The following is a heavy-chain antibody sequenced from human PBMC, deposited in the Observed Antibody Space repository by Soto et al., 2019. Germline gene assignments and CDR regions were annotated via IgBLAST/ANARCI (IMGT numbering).Heavy chain of an antibody. D-gene: IGHD2-2*01. CDR2: FYYSGST. CDR1: GGSISSGPYS. CDR3: ASLGGYCTITSCYGYYGMGV. Sequence: SETLSLTCTVSGGSISSGPYSWGRIRQPPGKELEWIGTFYYSGSTYYNPSLESRVTISVDTSKNQFSLKVSSVTAADTAVYYCASLGGYCTITSCYGYYGMGVWGQGTTVTVSS. V-gene: IGHV4-39*01. J-gene: IGHJ6*02.